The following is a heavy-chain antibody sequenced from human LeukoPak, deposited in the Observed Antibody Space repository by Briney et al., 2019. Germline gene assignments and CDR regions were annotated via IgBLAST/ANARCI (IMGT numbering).Heavy chain of an antibody. J-gene: IGHJ4*02. CDR3: AKSSFGVAHFGDY. CDR2: ISGSGGST. Sequence: PGGSLRLSCAASGFTFSIYAMSWVRQAPGKGLEWVSAISGSGGSTYYADSVKGRFTISRDNSKYTLYLQMNSLRAEDTAVYYCAKSSFGVAHFGDYWGQGTLVTVSS. V-gene: IGHV3-23*01. D-gene: IGHD3-3*01. CDR1: GFTFSIYA.